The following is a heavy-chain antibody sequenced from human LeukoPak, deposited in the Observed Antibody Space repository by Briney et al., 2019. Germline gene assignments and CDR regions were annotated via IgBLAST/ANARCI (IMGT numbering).Heavy chain of an antibody. CDR3: AREPVGATFDM. CDR2: IRGSGSAT. D-gene: IGHD1-26*01. J-gene: IGHJ3*02. Sequence: GGSLRLSCAASGFTFSDYDMSWLRQAPGKGLEWVSYIRGSGSATKYADSVKGRFTISRDNGKNSLYLQMNSLRAEDTAVYYCAREPVGATFDMWGQGTMVTVSS. V-gene: IGHV3-11*01. CDR1: GFTFSDYD.